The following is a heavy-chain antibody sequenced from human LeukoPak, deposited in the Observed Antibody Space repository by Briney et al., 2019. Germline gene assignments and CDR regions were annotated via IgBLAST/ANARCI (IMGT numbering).Heavy chain of an antibody. J-gene: IGHJ6*02. CDR2: IASGGGANR. V-gene: IGHV3-48*03. Sequence: GGSLRLSCAASGFTFSSYEMNWVRQAPGKGLEWVSSIASGGGANRFYSESVKGRFTISRDNAKNSLYLHMNSLRAEDTGVYYCARIGTTTRGPAGLDVWGQGPTVSVSS. CDR3: ARIGTTTRGPAGLDV. CDR1: GFTFSSYE. D-gene: IGHD2/OR15-2a*01.